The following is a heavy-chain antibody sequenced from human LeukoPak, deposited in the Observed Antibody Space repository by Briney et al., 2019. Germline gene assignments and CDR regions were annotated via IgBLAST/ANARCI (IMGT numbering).Heavy chain of an antibody. J-gene: IGHJ3*02. V-gene: IGHV3-74*01. CDR3: ARGAMIVVVYDAFDI. CDR2: INSDGSST. Sequence: GGSLRLSCAASGFTFSSHWMHWVRQAPGRGLVWVSRINSDGSSTSYADSVKGRFTISRDNAKNTLYLQMNSLRAEDTAVYYCARGAMIVVVYDAFDIWGQGTMVTVSS. D-gene: IGHD3-22*01. CDR1: GFTFSSHW.